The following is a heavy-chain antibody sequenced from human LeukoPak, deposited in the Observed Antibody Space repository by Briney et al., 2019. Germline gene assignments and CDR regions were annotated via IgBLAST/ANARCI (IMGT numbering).Heavy chain of an antibody. D-gene: IGHD4-23*01. V-gene: IGHV4-59*01. CDR3: ARNYGGNSPPEDWFDP. Sequence: SETLSLTCTVSGGSISSYYWSWIRQPPGKGLEWIGYIYYSGSTNYNPSLKSRVTITVDTSKNQFSPKLSSVTAADTAVYYCARNYGGNSPPEDWFDPWGQGTLVTVSS. CDR1: GGSISSYY. CDR2: IYYSGST. J-gene: IGHJ5*02.